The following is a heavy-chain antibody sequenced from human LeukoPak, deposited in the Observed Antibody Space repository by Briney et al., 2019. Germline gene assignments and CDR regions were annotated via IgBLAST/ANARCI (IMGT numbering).Heavy chain of an antibody. CDR1: GGSISSYY. CDR2: IYYSGST. D-gene: IGHD6-13*01. CDR3: AREAAGTIDY. V-gene: IGHV4-59*12. Sequence: SETLSLTCTVSGGSISSYYWSWIRQPPGKGLEWIGYIYYSGSTNYNPSLKSRVTISADTSKNQFSLKLSSVTAADTAVYYCAREAAGTIDYWGQGTLVTVSS. J-gene: IGHJ4*02.